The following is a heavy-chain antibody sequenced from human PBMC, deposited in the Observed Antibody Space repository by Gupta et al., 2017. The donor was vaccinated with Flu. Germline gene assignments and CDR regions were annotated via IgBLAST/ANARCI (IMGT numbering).Heavy chain of an antibody. Sequence: EVQLVESGGGLVQPGRSLRLSCAASGITFDDYAMHWVRQAPGKGLGWGSGNNLKSDNNRLGDSVKGRFNLSRETRKNFPYPEMNSPRPEGTALDYWLKDRGYSWDGIDFWGPGAIGTVPS. V-gene: IGHV3-9*01. J-gene: IGHJ3*01. D-gene: IGHD2-15*01. CDR2: NNLKSDNN. CDR1: GITFDDYA. CDR3: LKDRGYSWDGIDF.